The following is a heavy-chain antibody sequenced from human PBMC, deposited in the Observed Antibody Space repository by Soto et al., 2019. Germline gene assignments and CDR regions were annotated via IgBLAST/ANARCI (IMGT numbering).Heavy chain of an antibody. V-gene: IGHV3-7*02. J-gene: IGHJ4*02. Sequence: GGSLRLSCAASGFTFSSYWMSWVRQAPGKGLEWVANIKQDGSEKYYVDSVKGRFTISRDNAKNSLYLQMNSLRAEDTAVYYCARGPGIPTAGTVDYWGQGTLVTVSS. CDR1: GFTFSSYW. CDR2: IKQDGSEK. D-gene: IGHD6-13*01. CDR3: ARGPGIPTAGTVDY.